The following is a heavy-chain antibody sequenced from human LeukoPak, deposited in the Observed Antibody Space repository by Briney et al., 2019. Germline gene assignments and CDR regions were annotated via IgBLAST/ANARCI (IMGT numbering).Heavy chain of an antibody. J-gene: IGHJ4*02. Sequence: ASVKLSCKASGYTFTSYGISWVRQAPGQGLEWMGWISAYNGNTNYAQKLQGRVTMATDTSTSTANMELRSLRSDDTAVYYCARGLWSGNFDYWGQGTLVTVSS. D-gene: IGHD3-3*01. CDR1: GYTFTSYG. CDR3: ARGLWSGNFDY. V-gene: IGHV1-18*01. CDR2: ISAYNGNT.